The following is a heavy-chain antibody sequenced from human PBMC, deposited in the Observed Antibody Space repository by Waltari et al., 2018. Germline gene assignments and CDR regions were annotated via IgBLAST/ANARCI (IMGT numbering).Heavy chain of an antibody. CDR3: AKACSGGTFCYYIDH. CDR1: GFRFRNVA. D-gene: IGHD2-15*01. V-gene: IGHV3-30*18. J-gene: IGHJ4*02. Sequence: QVQLVESGGGVVQPGRSLRLSCAAYGFRFRNVAMHWVRQAPGKGLEWVEIISHDGSDKHYADSVKGRFTISRDNSKNTLYLQMINLRPEDTATYYCAKACSGGTFCYYIDHWGQGTLVTVSS. CDR2: ISHDGSDK.